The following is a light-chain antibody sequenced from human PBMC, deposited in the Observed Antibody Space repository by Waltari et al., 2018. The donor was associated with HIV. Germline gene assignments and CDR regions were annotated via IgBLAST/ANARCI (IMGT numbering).Light chain of an antibody. CDR1: QSINNY. CDR2: DVS. CDR3: QQSFSVIYT. V-gene: IGKV1-39*01. Sequence: DIQMTQSPSSLSASVGDRTTITCRASQSINNYLNWYQQKPGQAPTLLIYDVSNLHTGVPSRFRGSGSGTDFSLSISSLQTEDFATYYCQQSFSVIYTFGQGTKLEIK. J-gene: IGKJ2*01.